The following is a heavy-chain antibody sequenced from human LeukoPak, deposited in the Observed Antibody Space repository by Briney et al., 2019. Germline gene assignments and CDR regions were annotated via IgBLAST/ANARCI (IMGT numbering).Heavy chain of an antibody. CDR2: IKQDGSEK. J-gene: IGHJ6*03. Sequence: GGSLRLSCAASEFTFIRYWMSWVRQAPGKGLEWVANIKQDGSEKYYVDSVKGRFTISRDNAKNSLYLQMNSLRAEDTAVYYCARDPGDRIGYYYYMDVWGKGTTVTISS. V-gene: IGHV3-7*01. D-gene: IGHD4-17*01. CDR1: EFTFIRYW. CDR3: ARDPGDRIGYYYYMDV.